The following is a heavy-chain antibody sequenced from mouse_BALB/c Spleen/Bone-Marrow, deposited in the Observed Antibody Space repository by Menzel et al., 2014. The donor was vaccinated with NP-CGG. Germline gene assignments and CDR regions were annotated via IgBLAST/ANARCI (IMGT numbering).Heavy chain of an antibody. D-gene: IGHD1-2*01. CDR3: ARPGYYGYQDV. CDR2: INPDSSTI. CDR1: GFDFSGYW. Sequence: VQLKESGGGLVQPGGSLKLSCAASGFDFSGYWMTWVRQAPGKGLEWIGEINPDSSTINYTPSLKDKFIISRDNAKNALNLQMSKVRSEDTALYYCARPGYYGYQDVWGAGTTVTVSS. V-gene: IGHV4-1*02. J-gene: IGHJ1*01.